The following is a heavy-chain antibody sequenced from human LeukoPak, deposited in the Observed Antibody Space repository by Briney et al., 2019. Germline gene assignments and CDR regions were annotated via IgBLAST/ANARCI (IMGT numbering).Heavy chain of an antibody. CDR1: GGSFSGYY. D-gene: IGHD5-18*01. CDR3: ARDRGIQLRKPGDRVYFDL. Sequence: SETLSLTCAVYGGSFSGYYWSWIRQPPGKGLEWIGEINHSGSTNYNPSLKSRVTISVDTSKNQFSLKLSSVAAADTAVYYCARDRGIQLRKPGDRVYFDLWGRGTLVTVSS. CDR2: INHSGST. J-gene: IGHJ2*01. V-gene: IGHV4-34*01.